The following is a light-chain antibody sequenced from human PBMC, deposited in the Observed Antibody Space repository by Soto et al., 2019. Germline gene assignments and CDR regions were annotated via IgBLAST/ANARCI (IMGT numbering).Light chain of an antibody. CDR2: GAS. CDR1: QSVSSSY. Sequence: EIVLTQSPGTLSLSPGERATLSCRASQSVSSSYLAWYQQKPGQAPRLLIYGASSKATGIPDRFSGSGSGTDFTLTISRLELEDVALYYYQQYGSSFGQGTKVEIK. CDR3: QQYGSS. J-gene: IGKJ1*01. V-gene: IGKV3-20*01.